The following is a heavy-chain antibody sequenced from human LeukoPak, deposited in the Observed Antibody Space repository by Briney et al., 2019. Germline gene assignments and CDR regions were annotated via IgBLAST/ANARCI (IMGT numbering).Heavy chain of an antibody. CDR1: GGTFRRND. CDR3: ASSYSGYHY. Sequence: SVKVSCKAFGGTFRRNDLTWVRQAPGQGLEWMGGFIPNLSIAHYAQKFKARVTITADESTTTVSMELRSLRSEDTAVYYCASSYSGYHYWGQGTLVTVSS. CDR2: FIPNLSIA. J-gene: IGHJ4*02. D-gene: IGHD5-12*01. V-gene: IGHV1-69*01.